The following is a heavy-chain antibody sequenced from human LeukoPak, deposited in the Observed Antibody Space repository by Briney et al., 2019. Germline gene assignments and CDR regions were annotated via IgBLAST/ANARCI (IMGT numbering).Heavy chain of an antibody. Sequence: GGSLRLSCAASGFTVSSNYMSWVRQAPGKGLEWVSVIYSGGSTYYADSVKGRFTISRDNSKNTLYLQMNSLRAEDTAVYYCARGGLAPCYGMDVWGQGTTVTVSS. CDR3: ARGGLAPCYGMDV. V-gene: IGHV3-66*01. CDR1: GFTVSSNY. J-gene: IGHJ6*02. CDR2: IYSGGST.